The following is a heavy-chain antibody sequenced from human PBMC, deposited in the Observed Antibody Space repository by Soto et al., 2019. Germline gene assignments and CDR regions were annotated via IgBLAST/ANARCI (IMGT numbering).Heavy chain of an antibody. CDR2: ISGSGGST. D-gene: IGHD3-9*01. V-gene: IGHV3-23*01. CDR1: GFTFSNYA. J-gene: IGHJ4*02. Sequence: EVQLLESGGGLVQPGSSLRLSRAASGFTFSNYAMSWVRQTPGGGLEWVSSISGSGGSTFYADSVKGRFTISRDNPKNTLYLQMNSLRADDTAVYYCAKGRRDDTLTGFYLTYFDYWGRGTLVTVPS. CDR3: AKGRRDDTLTGFYLTYFDY.